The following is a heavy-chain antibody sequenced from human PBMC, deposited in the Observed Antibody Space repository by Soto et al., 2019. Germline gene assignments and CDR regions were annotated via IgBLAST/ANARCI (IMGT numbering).Heavy chain of an antibody. V-gene: IGHV1-3*01. CDR2: INAGNGNT. D-gene: IGHD1-20*01. J-gene: IGHJ4*02. CDR1: GYTFTSYA. CDR3: ARDRSNNDY. Sequence: QVQLVQSGAEVKKPGASVKVSCKASGYTFTSYAMHWVRQAPGQRLEWMRWINAGNGNTKYSQKFQGRVTITRDTSTTTAIMELRSLTSDDTAVYYCARDRSNNDYWGQGTLVTVSS.